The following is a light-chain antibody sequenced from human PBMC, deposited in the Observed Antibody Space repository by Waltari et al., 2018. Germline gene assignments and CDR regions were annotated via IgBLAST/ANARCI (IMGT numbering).Light chain of an antibody. CDR3: QQLNSDPYT. CDR2: AAS. J-gene: IGKJ2*01. V-gene: IGKV1-9*01. CDR1: QGISSY. Sequence: DIQLTQSPSFLSASVGDRVTITCRASQGISSYLAWYQQKPGKARKLLIYAASTLQRGVPSRFSGSGSGTEFTLTISSLQPEDFATYCCQQLNSDPYTFGQGTKLEIK.